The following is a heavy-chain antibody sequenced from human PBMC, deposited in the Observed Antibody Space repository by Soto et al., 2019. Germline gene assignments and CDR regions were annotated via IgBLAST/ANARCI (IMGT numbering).Heavy chain of an antibody. J-gene: IGHJ4*02. D-gene: IGHD5-12*01. CDR3: AKEGVLVATRSTGDH. Sequence: GGSLRLSCAASGFTFSSYAMSWVRQAPGKGLEWVSAVSGSGTSTYYADSVKGRFTISRDNSKNTLYLQMNSLRAEDTAVYYCAKEGVLVATRSTGDHWGQGTLVTVSS. CDR1: GFTFSSYA. V-gene: IGHV3-23*01. CDR2: VSGSGTST.